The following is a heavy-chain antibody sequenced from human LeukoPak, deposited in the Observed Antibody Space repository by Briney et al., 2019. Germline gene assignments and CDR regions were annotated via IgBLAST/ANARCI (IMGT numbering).Heavy chain of an antibody. Sequence: GGSLRLSCAASGFTFSSYSMRWVRQAPGKGLEWVSSISSSSYYIYYADSVKGRFTISRDNPKNSLYLLMNSLRADDTAVYYCARDPDSSSWFDFWGQGTLVTVSS. D-gene: IGHD6-13*01. CDR2: ISSSSYYI. CDR3: ARDPDSSSWFDF. CDR1: GFTFSSYS. J-gene: IGHJ4*02. V-gene: IGHV3-21*01.